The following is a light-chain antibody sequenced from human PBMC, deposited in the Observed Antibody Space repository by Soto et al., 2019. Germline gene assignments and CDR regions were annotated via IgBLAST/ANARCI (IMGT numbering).Light chain of an antibody. CDR2: AAS. J-gene: IGKJ2*01. V-gene: IGKV1-5*03. Sequence: DIQMTQSPSTLSASVGDRVTITCRASQSVSSWLAWYQQKPGKAPKLLIYAASSLESGVPSRFSGSGSGTEFTLTISSLLPDDFATYYCQQYDSYSTFGQGTKLDIK. CDR1: QSVSSW. CDR3: QQYDSYST.